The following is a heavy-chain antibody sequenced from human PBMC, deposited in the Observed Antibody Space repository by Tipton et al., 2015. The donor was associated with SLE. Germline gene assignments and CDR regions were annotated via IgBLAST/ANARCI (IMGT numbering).Heavy chain of an antibody. CDR2: INHSVSA. D-gene: IGHD1-26*01. J-gene: IGHJ4*02. V-gene: IGHV4-34*01. Sequence: TLSLTCAVFGGSLSGYYWSWMRQLPGKGLEWIGEINHSVSANYNPSLKSRVTISIDTSRNIFSLNVTSVTASDTAIYFCARGGVAGVSPSGRAVDSWGQGALVTVSS. CDR3: ARGGVAGVSPSGRAVDS. CDR1: GGSLSGYY.